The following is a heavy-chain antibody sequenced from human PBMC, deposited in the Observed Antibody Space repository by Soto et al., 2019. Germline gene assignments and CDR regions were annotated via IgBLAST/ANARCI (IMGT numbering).Heavy chain of an antibody. D-gene: IGHD3-9*01. CDR3: ARESHDILTGPPWVWYFDL. CDR1: GGSFSGYY. V-gene: IGHV4-34*01. Sequence: QVQLQQWGAGPLRHLETLSLTCGVSGGSFSGYYWAWIRQSPGKGLEWIGEINDRGSINYNPSLKSRVSISVATSKNHYSLNLRSVTAADTAVYYCARESHDILTGPPWVWYFDLWGRGTLVTVSS. CDR2: INDRGSI. J-gene: IGHJ2*01.